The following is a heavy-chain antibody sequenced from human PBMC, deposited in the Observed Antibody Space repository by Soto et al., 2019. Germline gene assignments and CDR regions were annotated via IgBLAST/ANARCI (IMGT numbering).Heavy chain of an antibody. D-gene: IGHD3-3*01. CDR1: GGSISSGDYY. J-gene: IGHJ4*02. CDR3: ARVGSIFGVVTIDY. CDR2: IYYSGST. V-gene: IGHV4-30-4*01. Sequence: PSETLSLTCTVSGGSISSGDYYWSWIRQPPGKGLEWIGYIYYSGSTYYNPSLKSRVTISVDTSKNQFSLKLSSVTAADTAVYYCARVGSIFGVVTIDYWGQGTLVTVS.